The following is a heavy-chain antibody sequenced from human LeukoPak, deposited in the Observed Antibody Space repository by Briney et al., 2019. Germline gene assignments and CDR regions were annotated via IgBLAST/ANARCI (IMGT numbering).Heavy chain of an antibody. D-gene: IGHD3-10*01. CDR3: ARDLDTMVRGVIITVYFQH. Sequence: PGGSLRLSCAASGFTVSSNYMSWVRQAPGKGLEWVSVIYSGGSTYHADSVKGRFTISRDNSKNTLYLQMNSLRAEDTAVYYCARDLDTMVRGVIITVYFQHWGQGTLVTVSS. J-gene: IGHJ1*01. V-gene: IGHV3-66*01. CDR2: IYSGGST. CDR1: GFTVSSNY.